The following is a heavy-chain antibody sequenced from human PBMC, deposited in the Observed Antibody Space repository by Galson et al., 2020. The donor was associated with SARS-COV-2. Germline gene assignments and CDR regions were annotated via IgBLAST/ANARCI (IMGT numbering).Heavy chain of an antibody. J-gene: IGHJ2*01. CDR1: GYSISTTNY. CDR3: ARQGVNMIVLVTVPGWYFDR. D-gene: IGHD3-22*01. CDR2: IYPSGST. V-gene: IGHV4-38-2*01. Sequence: SETLSLTCAVSGYSISTTNYWGWVRQPPGKGLEWIGSIYPSGSTYYNPSLKSRVTISLDTSKNQFSLRLDSVTAADTALYYCARQGVNMIVLVTVPGWYFDRWGRGTLVTGSS.